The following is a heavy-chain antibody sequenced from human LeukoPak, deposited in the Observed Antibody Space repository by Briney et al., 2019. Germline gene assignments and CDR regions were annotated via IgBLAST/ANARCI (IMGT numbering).Heavy chain of an antibody. D-gene: IGHD2-15*01. V-gene: IGHV3-7*05. CDR3: ARDARSDCSGDNCYSWFDP. CDR2: IKQGGSKT. J-gene: IGHJ5*02. Sequence: TGGSLRLSCSDSGFTFSRYWMTWVRQPPGKGLEWVANIKQGGSKTYYVDSVNGRFTISRDNAKNSLYLEMNSLRAEDTAVYYCARDARSDCSGDNCYSWFDPWGQGSLVTVSS. CDR1: GFTFSRYW.